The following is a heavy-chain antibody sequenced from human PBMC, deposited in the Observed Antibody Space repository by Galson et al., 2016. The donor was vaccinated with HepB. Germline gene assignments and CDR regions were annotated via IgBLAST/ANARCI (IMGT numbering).Heavy chain of an antibody. D-gene: IGHD1-26*01. V-gene: IGHV3-33*01. Sequence: SLRLSCAGSRFTFSQHGMHWLRQAPGKGLEWVAVIWRDGNNKYYADSVKGRFTMSRDNSKNMAYLQMNTLRPDDTALYYCARDLGDGSHFTFDLWGQGTPVTVSS. CDR3: ARDLGDGSHFTFDL. CDR1: RFTFSQHG. CDR2: IWRDGNNK. J-gene: IGHJ4*02.